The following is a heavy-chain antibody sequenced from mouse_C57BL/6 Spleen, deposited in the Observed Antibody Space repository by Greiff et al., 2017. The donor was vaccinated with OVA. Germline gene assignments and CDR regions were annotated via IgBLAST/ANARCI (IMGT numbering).Heavy chain of an antibody. J-gene: IGHJ3*01. CDR3: ARGLYDYDPAWFAY. CDR1: GFTFSSYT. Sequence: DVHLVESGGGLVKPGGSLKLSCAASGFTFSSYTMSWVRQTPEKRLEWVATISGGGGNTYYPDSVKGRFTISRDNAKNTLYLQMSSLRSEDTALYYCARGLYDYDPAWFAYWGQGTLVTVSA. CDR2: ISGGGGNT. V-gene: IGHV5-9*01. D-gene: IGHD2-4*01.